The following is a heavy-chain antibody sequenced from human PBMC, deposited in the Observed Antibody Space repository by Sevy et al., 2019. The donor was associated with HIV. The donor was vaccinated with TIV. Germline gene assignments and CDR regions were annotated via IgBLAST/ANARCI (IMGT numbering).Heavy chain of an antibody. Sequence: GGSLRLSCAASGFSFSSYEMNWVRQAPGKGLEWVSYISNSGTTISYSHSVRGRFTISRDNARNLLYLQMNSLGAEDTAVYYCARDLPPSATTVAHFDCWGQGTLVTVSS. CDR3: ARDLPPSATTVAHFDC. J-gene: IGHJ4*02. V-gene: IGHV3-48*03. CDR2: ISNSGTTI. CDR1: GFSFSSYE. D-gene: IGHD4-17*01.